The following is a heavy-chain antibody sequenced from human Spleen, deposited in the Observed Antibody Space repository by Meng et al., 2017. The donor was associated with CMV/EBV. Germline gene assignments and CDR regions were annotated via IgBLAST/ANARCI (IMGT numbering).Heavy chain of an antibody. J-gene: IGHJ4*02. Sequence: GGSLRLSCAASGFTFSSYWMSWVRQAPGKGLEWVANIKQDGSEKYYVDSVKGRFTISRDNAKNSLYLQMNSLRAEDTAVYYCARARYNWNEPIDYWGQGTLVTVSS. CDR3: ARARYNWNEPIDY. CDR2: IKQDGSEK. CDR1: GFTFSSYW. D-gene: IGHD1-1*01. V-gene: IGHV3-7*01.